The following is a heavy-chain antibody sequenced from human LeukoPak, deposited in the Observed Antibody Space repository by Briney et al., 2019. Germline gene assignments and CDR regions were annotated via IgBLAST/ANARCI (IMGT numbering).Heavy chain of an antibody. J-gene: IGHJ3*02. CDR3: ARESPYYYDSPDASDI. V-gene: IGHV3-7*03. D-gene: IGHD3-22*01. CDR1: GFTFGDYA. Sequence: GGSLRLSCTASGFTFGDYAMSWIRQAPGKGLEWVANIKEDGSEKYYVDSVKGRFTISRDNAKNSLYLQMNSLRAEDTAVYYCARESPYYYDSPDASDIWGQGTMVTVSS. CDR2: IKEDGSEK.